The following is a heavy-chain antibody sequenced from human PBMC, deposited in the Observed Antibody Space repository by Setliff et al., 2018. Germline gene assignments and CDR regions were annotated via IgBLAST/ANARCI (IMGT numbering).Heavy chain of an antibody. D-gene: IGHD3-16*01. CDR3: ARNGKAGEIMRSYYYYMDV. CDR2: ISADNYKTNHLERFTADSGKT. V-gene: IGHV1-18*01. CDR1: GYTFTPYG. J-gene: IGHJ6*03. Sequence: ASVKVSCKASGYTFTPYGISWVRQAPGKGLEWMGWISADNYKTNHLERFTADSGKTKYVQKFQGRVTITADEPTSTAYMELSSLRSEDTAVYYCARNGKAGEIMRSYYYYMDVWGKGTTVTVSS.